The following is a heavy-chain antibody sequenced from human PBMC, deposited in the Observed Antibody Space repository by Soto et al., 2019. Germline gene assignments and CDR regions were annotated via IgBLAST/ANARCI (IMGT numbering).Heavy chain of an antibody. V-gene: IGHV4-4*07. D-gene: IGHD3-9*01. J-gene: IGHJ4*02. CDR3: ARDRSDYDILNGPYFDY. Sequence: ETLSLTCTVSGASISSYYWSWIRQPAGKGLEWIGLIYTSGSTNYNPSLKSRVTMSVDTSKNQFSLKLSSVTAADTAVYYCARDRSDYDILNGPYFDYWGQGTMVTVSS. CDR2: IYTSGST. CDR1: GASISSYY.